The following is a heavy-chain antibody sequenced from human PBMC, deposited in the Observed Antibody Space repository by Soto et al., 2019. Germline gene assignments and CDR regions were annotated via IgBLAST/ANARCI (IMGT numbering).Heavy chain of an antibody. CDR3: ARDFHYYDSSGPN. CDR1: GFTFSSYA. CDR2: ISGSGGST. Sequence: LGGSLRLSCAASGFTFSSYAMSWVRQAPGKGLEWASAISGSGGSTYYADSVKGRFTISRDNSKNSLYLQRNSLRAEDTAVYYCARDFHYYDSSGPNWGQGTLVTVSS. V-gene: IGHV3-23*01. J-gene: IGHJ4*02. D-gene: IGHD3-22*01.